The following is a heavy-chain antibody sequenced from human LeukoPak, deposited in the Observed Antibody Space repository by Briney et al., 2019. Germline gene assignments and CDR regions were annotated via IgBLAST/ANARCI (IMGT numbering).Heavy chain of an antibody. Sequence: GGSLRLSCAASGFTFSSYGMRWVRQAPGKGLEWVAVISYDGSNKYYADSVKGRFTISRDNSKNTLYLQMNSLRAEDTAVYYCAKDLRDTRGDSMDVWGQGTTVTVSS. CDR3: AKDLRDTRGDSMDV. D-gene: IGHD3-16*01. V-gene: IGHV3-30*18. CDR1: GFTFSSYG. J-gene: IGHJ6*02. CDR2: ISYDGSNK.